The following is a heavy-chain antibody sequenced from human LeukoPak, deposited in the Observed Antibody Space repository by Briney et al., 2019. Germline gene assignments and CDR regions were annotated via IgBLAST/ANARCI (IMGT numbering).Heavy chain of an antibody. J-gene: IGHJ4*02. Sequence: PGGSLRLSCVTSVFVFSAYDLHWVRQPPGKGLEWVAFTQSDGTNNDYSDSLRGRFTLSRDNSRSTLYLQMNSLRTEDTAIYYFPKTLRYCSGASCDFLDYWGQGTLVTVSS. CDR1: VFVFSAYD. D-gene: IGHD2-15*01. CDR3: PKTLRYCSGASCDFLDY. V-gene: IGHV3-30*02. CDR2: TQSDGTNN.